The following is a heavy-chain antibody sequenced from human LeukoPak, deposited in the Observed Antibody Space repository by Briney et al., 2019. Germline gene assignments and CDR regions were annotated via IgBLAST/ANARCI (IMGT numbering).Heavy chain of an antibody. CDR2: IIPIFGTA. Sequence: ASVKVSCKASGYTFTNFAISWVRQAPGQGLEWMGGIIPIFGTANYAQKLQGRVTMTTDTSTSTAYMELRSLRSDDTAVYYCARDSDSGPDAFDIWGQGTMVTVSS. CDR1: GYTFTNFA. CDR3: ARDSDSGPDAFDI. V-gene: IGHV1-18*01. J-gene: IGHJ3*02. D-gene: IGHD2-8*02.